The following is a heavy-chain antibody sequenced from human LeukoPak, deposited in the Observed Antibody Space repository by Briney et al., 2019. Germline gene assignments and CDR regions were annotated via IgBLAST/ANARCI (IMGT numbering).Heavy chain of an antibody. CDR2: ITATSLHI. J-gene: IGHJ4*02. D-gene: IGHD3-16*01. CDR1: GVTFSGYS. Sequence: GGSLRLSCAASGVTFSGYSMNWVRQAPGKGLEWVSAITATSLHIYYADSVKGRFTISRDNAKNSLYLQMNSLRAEDTAVYYCARGGEGMFDYWGQGTLVTVSS. CDR3: ARGGEGMFDY. V-gene: IGHV3-21*01.